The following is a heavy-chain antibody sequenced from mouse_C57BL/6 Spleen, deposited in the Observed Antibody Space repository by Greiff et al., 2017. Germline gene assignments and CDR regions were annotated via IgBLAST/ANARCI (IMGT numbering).Heavy chain of an antibody. J-gene: IGHJ4*01. CDR1: GYTFTSYW. Sequence: EVQLQESGTVLARPGASVKMSCKTSGYTFTSYWMHWVKQRPGQGLEWIGAIYPGNSDTSDNQKFKGKAKLTAVTSASTAYMELSSLTNEDSAVYYCTRNDYGSSYRTYAMDYWGQGTSVTVSS. V-gene: IGHV1-5*01. CDR3: TRNDYGSSYRTYAMDY. D-gene: IGHD1-1*01. CDR2: IYPGNSDT.